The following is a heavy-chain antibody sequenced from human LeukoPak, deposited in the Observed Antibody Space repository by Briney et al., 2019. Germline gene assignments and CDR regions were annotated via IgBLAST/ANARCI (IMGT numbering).Heavy chain of an antibody. J-gene: IGHJ5*02. CDR1: GGSFSGYY. Sequence: SETVSLTCAVYGGSFSGYYWSWIRQPPGKGLEWIGEINHSGSTNYNPSLKSRVTISVDTSKNQFSLKPSSVTAADTAVYYCARGRGTRKIYNWFDPWGQGTLVTVSS. CDR3: ARGRGTRKIYNWFDP. D-gene: IGHD2-2*01. V-gene: IGHV4-34*01. CDR2: INHSGST.